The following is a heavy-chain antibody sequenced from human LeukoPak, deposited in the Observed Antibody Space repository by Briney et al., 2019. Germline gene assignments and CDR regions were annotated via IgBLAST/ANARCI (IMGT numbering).Heavy chain of an antibody. CDR2: ISYDGSNK. V-gene: IGHV3-30*03. Sequence: GGSLRLSCGASGFTFSSYGMHWVRQAPGKGLEWVAVISYDGSNKYYADSVKGRFTISRDNSKNTLYLRMNSLRAEDTAVYYCAGNIVVVPAVAGHAFDIWGQGTMVTLSS. CDR3: AGNIVVVPAVAGHAFDI. CDR1: GFTFSSYG. J-gene: IGHJ3*02. D-gene: IGHD2-2*01.